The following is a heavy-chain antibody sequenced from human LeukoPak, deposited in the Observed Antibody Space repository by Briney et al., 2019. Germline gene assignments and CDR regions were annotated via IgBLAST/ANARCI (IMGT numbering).Heavy chain of an antibody. V-gene: IGHV1-46*03. Sequence: ASVKVSCKASGYTFTSYYMHWVRQAPGQGLEWMGIFNPSGGSTSYAQEFQGRVTMTRDTSTSTVYMELSSLRSEDTAVYYCARGYCSSISCSLFDYWGQGILVTVSS. CDR1: GYTFTSYY. CDR3: ARGYCSSISCSLFDY. CDR2: FNPSGGST. D-gene: IGHD2-2*01. J-gene: IGHJ4*02.